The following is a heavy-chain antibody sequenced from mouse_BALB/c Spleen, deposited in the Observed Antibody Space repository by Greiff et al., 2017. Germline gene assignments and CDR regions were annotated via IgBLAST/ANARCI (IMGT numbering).Heavy chain of an antibody. CDR3: ARGGGNYGDYFDY. D-gene: IGHD2-1*01. J-gene: IGHJ2*01. V-gene: IGHV3-6*02. CDR1: GYSITSGYY. Sequence: EVKLMESGPGLVKPSQSLSLTCSVTGYSITSGYYWNWIRQFPGNKLEWMGYISYDGSNNYNPSLKNRISITRDTSKNQFFLKLNSVTTEDTATYYCARGGGNYGDYFDYWGQGTTLTVSS. CDR2: ISYDGSN.